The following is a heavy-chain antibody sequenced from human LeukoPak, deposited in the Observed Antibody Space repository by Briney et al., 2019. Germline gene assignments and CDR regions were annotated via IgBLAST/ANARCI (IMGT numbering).Heavy chain of an antibody. V-gene: IGHV1-69*06. CDR2: IIPIFGTA. D-gene: IGHD3-9*01. CDR3: ARDRHEYPLDWLSRPDYFDY. J-gene: IGHJ4*02. Sequence: SVKVSCKASGGTFSSYAISWVRQAPGQGLEWMGGIIPIFGTANCAQKFQGRVTITADKSTSTAYMELSSLRSEDTAVYYCARDRHEYPLDWLSRPDYFDYWGQGTLVTVSS. CDR1: GGTFSSYA.